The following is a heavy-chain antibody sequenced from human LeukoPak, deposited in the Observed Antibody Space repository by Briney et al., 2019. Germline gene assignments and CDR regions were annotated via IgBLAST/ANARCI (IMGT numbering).Heavy chain of an antibody. CDR3: ARWGSSGYSGI. CDR1: GGSISSYY. CDR2: IYYSGST. J-gene: IGHJ3*02. V-gene: IGHV4-59*01. D-gene: IGHD3-22*01. Sequence: SETLSLTCTVSGGSISSYYWSWVRQPPGKGLEWIGYIYYSGSTNYNPSLKSRVTISVDTSKNQFSLKLSSVTAADTAVYYCARWGSSGYSGIWGQGTMVTVSS.